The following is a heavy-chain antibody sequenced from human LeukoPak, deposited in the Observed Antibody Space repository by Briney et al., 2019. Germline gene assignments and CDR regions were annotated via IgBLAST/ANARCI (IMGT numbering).Heavy chain of an antibody. CDR1: GFTFSSYG. Sequence: GGSLRLSCAASGFTFSSYGMHWVRQAPGKGLEWVAVISYDGSNKYYADSVKGRFTVSRDNSKNTLYLQMNSLRAEDTAVYYCAGGVYLDYWGQGTLVTVSS. CDR3: AGGVYLDY. J-gene: IGHJ4*02. D-gene: IGHD3-16*01. CDR2: ISYDGSNK. V-gene: IGHV3-30*03.